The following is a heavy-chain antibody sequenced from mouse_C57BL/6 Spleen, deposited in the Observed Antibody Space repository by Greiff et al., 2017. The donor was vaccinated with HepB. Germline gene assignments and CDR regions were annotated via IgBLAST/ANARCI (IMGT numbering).Heavy chain of an antibody. V-gene: IGHV1-82*01. D-gene: IGHD1-1*01. CDR3: ARWDYYPTWFAY. J-gene: IGHJ3*01. CDR1: GYAFSSSW. CDR2: IYPGDGDT. Sequence: VQLQQSGPELVKPGASVKISCKASGYAFSSSWMNWVKQRPGKGLEWIGRIYPGDGDTNYNGKFKGKATLTADKSSSTAYMQLSSLTSEDSAVYFCARWDYYPTWFAYWGQGTLVTVSA.